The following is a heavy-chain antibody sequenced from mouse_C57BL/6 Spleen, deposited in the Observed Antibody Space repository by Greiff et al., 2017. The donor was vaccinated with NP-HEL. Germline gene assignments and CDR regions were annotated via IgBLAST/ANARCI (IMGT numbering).Heavy chain of an antibody. CDR3: ARRDYGSSYGGYYAMDY. Sequence: VQLQQPGAELVKPGASVKLSCKASGYTFTSYWMQWVKQRPGQGLEWIGEIDPSDSYTNYNQKFKGKATLTGDTSSSTAYMQLSSLTSEDAAVYYCARRDYGSSYGGYYAMDYWGQGTSVTVSS. V-gene: IGHV1-50*01. CDR1: GYTFTSYW. CDR2: IDPSDSYT. D-gene: IGHD1-1*01. J-gene: IGHJ4*01.